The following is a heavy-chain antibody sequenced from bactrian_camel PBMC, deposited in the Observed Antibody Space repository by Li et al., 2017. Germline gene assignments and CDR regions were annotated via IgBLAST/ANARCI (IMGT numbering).Heavy chain of an antibody. CDR3: VTGSTAGWVLYEYKY. V-gene: IGHV3S55*01. D-gene: IGHD5*01. J-gene: IGHJ4*01. Sequence: HVQLVESGGGSVQSGGSLSLSCAGSGFTHSVCTMGWYRQTPGKERVVVSTILSDGTTYYADSVKGRFTISQEKAKNTLYLQMNSLKPEDTAMYYCVTGSTAGWVLYEYKYWGQGTQVTVS. CDR1: GFTHSVCT. CDR2: ILSDGTT.